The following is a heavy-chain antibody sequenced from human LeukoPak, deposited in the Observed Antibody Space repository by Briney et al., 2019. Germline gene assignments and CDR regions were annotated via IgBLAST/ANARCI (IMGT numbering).Heavy chain of an antibody. V-gene: IGHV3-7*03. Sequence: PGGSLRLSCTASGFSFNDHWMSWVRQAPGKGLEWVANIKLDGSEKNYVDSVKGRFTISRDNTKNSLYLQMNSLRVEDTAVFYCARDQYDTWSRRGNFDSWGQGTLVIVSS. CDR2: IKLDGSEK. CDR3: ARDQYDTWSRRGNFDS. J-gene: IGHJ4*02. D-gene: IGHD3-3*01. CDR1: GFSFNDHW.